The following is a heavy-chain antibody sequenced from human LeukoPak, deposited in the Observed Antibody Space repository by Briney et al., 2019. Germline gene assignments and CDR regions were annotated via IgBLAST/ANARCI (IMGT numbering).Heavy chain of an antibody. CDR1: GFTFSSYA. CDR3: AREGPVVPAAPYWFDP. D-gene: IGHD2-2*01. CDR2: INAGNGNT. V-gene: IGHV1-3*01. J-gene: IGHJ5*02. Sequence: GGSLRLSCAASGFTFSSYAMHWVRQAPGQRLEWMGWINAGNGNTKYSQKFQGRVTITRDTSASTAYMELSSLRSEDTAVYYCAREGPVVPAAPYWFDPWGQGTLVTVSS.